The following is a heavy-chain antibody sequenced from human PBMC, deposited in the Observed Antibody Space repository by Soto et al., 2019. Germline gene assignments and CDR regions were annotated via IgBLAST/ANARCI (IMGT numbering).Heavy chain of an antibody. CDR1: GYTFSNNG. V-gene: IGHV1-18*01. CDR3: ATAIAATGPADS. CDR2: IGGYNGNT. J-gene: IGHJ4*02. Sequence: VQSGGEVKKPGASVKVSCKASGYTFSNNGFTWVRQAPGQGLEWMGWIGGYNGNTNYAPKFQGGVTMTADTSTSTAHMELRGLRSDDTAVYYCATAIAATGPADSWGQGTLVTVSS. D-gene: IGHD6-13*01.